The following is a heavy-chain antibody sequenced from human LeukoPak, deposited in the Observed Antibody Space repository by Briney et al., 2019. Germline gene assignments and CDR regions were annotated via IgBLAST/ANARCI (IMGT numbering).Heavy chain of an antibody. J-gene: IGHJ5*02. V-gene: IGHV3-53*05. Sequence: GGSLRLSCAASGFTVSSYYMNWVRQAPGKELEWVSVIYTGGGRYYADSVRGRFTISRDNSKNTLYLQMNSLRAEDTAVYFCARGSSNVAARNNWFDPWGQGTLVTVSS. CDR3: ARGSSNVAARNNWFDP. D-gene: IGHD6-6*01. CDR1: GFTVSSYY. CDR2: IYTGGGR.